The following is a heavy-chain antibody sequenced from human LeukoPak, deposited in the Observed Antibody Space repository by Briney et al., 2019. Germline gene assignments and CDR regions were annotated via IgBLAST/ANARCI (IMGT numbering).Heavy chain of an antibody. V-gene: IGHV3-23*01. D-gene: IGHD6-19*01. CDR1: GFTFSSYA. CDR3: AKPQWLTNDAFDI. CDR2: ISGSGGGT. J-gene: IGHJ3*02. Sequence: GGSLRLSCAASGFTFSSYAMSWVRQAPERGLEWVSAISGSGGGTYYADSVKGRFTISRDNSKNTLYLQMNSLRAEDTAIYYCAKPQWLTNDAFDIWGRGTVVTVSS.